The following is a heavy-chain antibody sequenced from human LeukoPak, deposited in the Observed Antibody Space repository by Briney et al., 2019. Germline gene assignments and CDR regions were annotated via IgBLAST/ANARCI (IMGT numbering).Heavy chain of an antibody. CDR2: IISSSPYI. V-gene: IGHV3-21*01. CDR1: GFTFSSYS. D-gene: IGHD1-26*01. Sequence: GGSLRLSCAASGFTFSSYSMDWVRQAPGRGLEWVSSIISSSPYIYCADSVKGRFTISRDNAKNSLYLQMHSLRAEDTAVYHCARAPLSGNSYSGSYYPDRWGQGTLVTVSS. J-gene: IGHJ5*02. CDR3: ARAPLSGNSYSGSYYPDR.